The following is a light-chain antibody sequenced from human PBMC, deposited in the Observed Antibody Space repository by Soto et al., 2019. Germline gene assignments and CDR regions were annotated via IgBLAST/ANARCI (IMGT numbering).Light chain of an antibody. V-gene: IGLV2-11*01. CDR1: SSDVGTYNY. CDR3: ASYSSSDTLYV. J-gene: IGLJ1*01. Sequence: QSVLTQPRSVSGSPGQSVTISCTGTSSDVGTYNYVSWYQQHPGKAPKLMIYDVGKRPSGVPDRFSGSKSGNTASLTISGLQAEDEADYYCASYSSSDTLYVFGSGTKVTVL. CDR2: DVG.